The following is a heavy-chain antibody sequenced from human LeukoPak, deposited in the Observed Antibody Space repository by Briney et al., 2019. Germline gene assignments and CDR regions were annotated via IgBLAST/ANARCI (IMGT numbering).Heavy chain of an antibody. CDR1: GFTLSDYY. CDR2: ISSSGSTI. J-gene: IGHJ4*02. V-gene: IGHV3-11*01. D-gene: IGHD4-17*01. Sequence: GGSLRLSCAASGFTLSDYYMSWISQAPGKGLEWVSYISSSGSTIDYADSVKGRFTISRDNAKNSLYLQMNSLRAEDTAVYYCARFRLTVTTYAHLDYWGQGTLVTVSS. CDR3: ARFRLTVTTYAHLDY.